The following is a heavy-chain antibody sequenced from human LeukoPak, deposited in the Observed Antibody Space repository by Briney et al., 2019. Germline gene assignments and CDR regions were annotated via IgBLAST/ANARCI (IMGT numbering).Heavy chain of an antibody. CDR3: ARVAWDGYSFGY. D-gene: IGHD5-24*01. Sequence: ASVKVSCKASGYTFTSYYMHLVRQAPGQGLEWMGIINPSGGSTSYAQKFQGRVTMTRDTSTSTVYMELSSLRSEDTAVYYCARVAWDGYSFGYWGQGTLVTVSS. V-gene: IGHV1-46*01. J-gene: IGHJ4*02. CDR1: GYTFTSYY. CDR2: INPSGGST.